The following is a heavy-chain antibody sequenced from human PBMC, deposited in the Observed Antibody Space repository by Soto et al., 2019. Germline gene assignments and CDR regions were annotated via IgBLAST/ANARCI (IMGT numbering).Heavy chain of an antibody. CDR1: GGSLSNYG. D-gene: IGHD4-17*01. V-gene: IGHV1-69*12. J-gene: IGHJ6*02. CDR2: IIPVFGTA. CDR3: ARGDATKIVVTTYYGMDV. Sequence: QVQLVQSGAEVKKPGSSVKVSCKASGGSLSNYGISWVRQAPGQGLEWMGGIIPVFGTANYAQKFQGRVTSTADESTSIVDMVVTSLRSEDTAVYYCARGDATKIVVTTYYGMDVWGQGTTVTVSS.